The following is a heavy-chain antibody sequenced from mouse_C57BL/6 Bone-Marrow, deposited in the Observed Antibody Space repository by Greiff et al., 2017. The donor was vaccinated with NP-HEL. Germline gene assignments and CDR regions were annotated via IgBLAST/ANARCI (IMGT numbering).Heavy chain of an antibody. CDR1: GYTFTSYW. D-gene: IGHD1-1*01. V-gene: IGHV1-64*01. CDR3: AREEITTVVDYFDY. Sequence: QVQLQQPGAELVKPGASVKLSCKASGYTFTSYWMHWVKQRPGQGLEWIGMIHPNSGSTNYNEKFKSKATLIVDKSSSTAYMQLSSLTSEDSAVYYCAREEITTVVDYFDYWGQGTTLTVSS. J-gene: IGHJ2*01. CDR2: IHPNSGST.